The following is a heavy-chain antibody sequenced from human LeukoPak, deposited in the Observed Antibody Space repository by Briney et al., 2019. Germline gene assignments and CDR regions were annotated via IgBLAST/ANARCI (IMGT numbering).Heavy chain of an antibody. J-gene: IGHJ1*01. D-gene: IGHD6-19*01. CDR3: ASGENSTGWYYFQH. V-gene: IGHV4-59*08. CDR1: GDSISSYY. CDR2: IYYSGST. Sequence: SETLSLTCTVSGDSISSYYWSWLRQPPGKGLEWIGYIYYSGSTYYNPSLKSRVTISVDTSKNQFPLKLSSVTAADTAVYYCASGENSTGWYYFQHWGQGTLVTVSS.